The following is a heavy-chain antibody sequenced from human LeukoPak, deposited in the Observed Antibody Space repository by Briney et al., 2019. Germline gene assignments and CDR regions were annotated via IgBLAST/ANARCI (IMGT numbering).Heavy chain of an antibody. CDR2: IYYSGST. CDR3: ARSPRRYLDRGAFHPAWLDP. V-gene: IGHV4-59*11. J-gene: IGHJ5*02. D-gene: IGHD3-9*01. CDR1: GDSISTNHW. Sequence: PSGTLSLTCAVSGDSISTNHWWSWIRQPPGKGLEWIGYIYYSGSTNHNPSLKSRVTISLDTSKNQFSLNLNSVTAADTAVYFCARSPRRYLDRGAFHPAWLDPWGQGALVIVSS.